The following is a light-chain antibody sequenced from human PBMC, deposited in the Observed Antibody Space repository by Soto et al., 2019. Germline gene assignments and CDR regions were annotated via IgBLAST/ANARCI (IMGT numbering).Light chain of an antibody. CDR2: DAS. CDR1: QSVTTF. Sequence: PGERATLSCRASQSVTTFLAWYQQKPGQAPRLLIYDASKRATGIPARFSGSGSGTDFTLTISSLEPEDFAVYYCXXXXXWPLTFGGGIKVEIK. J-gene: IGKJ4*01. CDR3: XXXXXWPLT. V-gene: IGKV3-11*01.